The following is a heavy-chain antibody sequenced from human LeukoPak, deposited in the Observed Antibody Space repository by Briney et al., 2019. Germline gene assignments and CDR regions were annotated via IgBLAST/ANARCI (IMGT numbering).Heavy chain of an antibody. CDR2: ISVSGGST. D-gene: IGHD4-17*01. J-gene: IGHJ4*02. V-gene: IGHV3-23*01. CDR3: ARDRDYAFDY. Sequence: PGGSLRLSCAASGFTFSSYAMSWVRQAPGKGLEWVSTISVSGGSTYYADSVKGRFTISRDNSKNTLYLQMNSLRAEDTAVYYCARDRDYAFDYWGQGTLVTVSS. CDR1: GFTFSSYA.